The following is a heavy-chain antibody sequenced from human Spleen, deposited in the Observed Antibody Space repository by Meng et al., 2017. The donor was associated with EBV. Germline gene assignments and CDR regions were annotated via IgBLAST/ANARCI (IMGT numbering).Heavy chain of an antibody. V-gene: IGHV1-18*01. CDR3: ARERGSSWYRDY. Sequence: QVQLVQYGAEMKKPGASVKVSCKASGYTFNTYAITWVRQAPGQGLEWMGWISAYDAKTKYPQRLQGRVTMTTDTSTRTAYMELRSLRSDDTAVYYCARERGSSWYRDYWGQGTLVTVSS. D-gene: IGHD6-13*01. CDR2: ISAYDAKT. CDR1: GYTFNTYA. J-gene: IGHJ4*02.